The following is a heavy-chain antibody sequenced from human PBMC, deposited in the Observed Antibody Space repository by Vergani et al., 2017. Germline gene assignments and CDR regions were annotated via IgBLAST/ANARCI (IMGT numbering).Heavy chain of an antibody. D-gene: IGHD3-22*01. J-gene: IGHJ6*03. Sequence: QLQLQESGSGLVKPSQTLSLTCAVSGGSISSGGYSWSWIRQPAGKGLEWIGYIYHSGSTYYNPSLKSRGTISVDRSKNQSSLKLSSVTAADTAVYYCARAVYADYDSSGYAYYYYYYMDVWGKGTTVTVSS. V-gene: IGHV4-30-2*01. CDR3: ARAVYADYDSSGYAYYYYYYMDV. CDR2: IYHSGST. CDR1: GGSISSGGYS.